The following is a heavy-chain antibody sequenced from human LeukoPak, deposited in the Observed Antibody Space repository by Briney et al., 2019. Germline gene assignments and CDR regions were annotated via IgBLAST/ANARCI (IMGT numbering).Heavy chain of an antibody. V-gene: IGHV1-2*02. CDR1: GYTFTGYY. Sequence: ASVKVSCKASGYTFTGYYMHWVRQAPGQGLEWMGWINPNSGGTNYAQKFQGRVTMTRDTSISTAYMELSRLRSDDTAVYYCARVSGSGGYYPEYYFDYWGQGTLVTVSS. J-gene: IGHJ4*02. CDR2: INPNSGGT. D-gene: IGHD3-22*01. CDR3: ARVSGSGGYYPEYYFDY.